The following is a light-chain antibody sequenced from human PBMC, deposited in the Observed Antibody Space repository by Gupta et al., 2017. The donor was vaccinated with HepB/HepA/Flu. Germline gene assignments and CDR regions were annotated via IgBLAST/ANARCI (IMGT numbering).Light chain of an antibody. CDR1: TSNIGSNT. V-gene: IGLV1-44*01. CDR2: AND. CDR3: ASWDDSGRGLL. Sequence: QSVLTQPPSASGIPGQRVTISCSGSTSNIGSNTVNWYRQVPGTAPKFLIFANDQRPSGVPDRFSGSKSGTSGSLAISGLQYDDEGDYYCASWDDSGRGLLFGGGTKLTVL. J-gene: IGLJ3*02.